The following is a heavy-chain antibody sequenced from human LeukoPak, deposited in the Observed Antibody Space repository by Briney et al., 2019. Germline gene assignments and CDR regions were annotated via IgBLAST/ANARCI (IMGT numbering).Heavy chain of an antibody. J-gene: IGHJ4*02. V-gene: IGHV1-69*05. D-gene: IGHD1-26*01. Sequence: ASVKVSCKASGGTFSSYAISWVRQAPGQGLEWMGGIIPIFGTANYAQKFQGRVTITTDGSTSTAYMELSSLRSEDTAVYYCARESRGAHGADFDYWGQGTLVTVSS. CDR2: IIPIFGTA. CDR3: ARESRGAHGADFDY. CDR1: GGTFSSYA.